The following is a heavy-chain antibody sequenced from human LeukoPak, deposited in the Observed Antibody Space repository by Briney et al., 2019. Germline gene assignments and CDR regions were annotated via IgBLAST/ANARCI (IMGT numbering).Heavy chain of an antibody. Sequence: GGSLRLSCAASRFTFSTYWMSWVRQAPGKGLEWVANINQDGSEKYYVDSVKGRFTISRDNSKNTLYLQMNSLRAEDTAVYYCAKERVGAFWFDPWGQGTLVTVSS. V-gene: IGHV3-7*03. J-gene: IGHJ5*02. CDR2: INQDGSEK. D-gene: IGHD1-26*01. CDR1: RFTFSTYW. CDR3: AKERVGAFWFDP.